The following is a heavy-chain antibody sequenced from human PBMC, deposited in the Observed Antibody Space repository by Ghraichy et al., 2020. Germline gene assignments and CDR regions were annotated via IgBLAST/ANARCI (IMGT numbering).Heavy chain of an antibody. CDR1: GGSISSYY. Sequence: SQTLSLTCTVSGGSISSYYWSWIRQPPGKGLEWIGYIYYSGSTNYNPSLKSRVTISVDTSKNQFSLKLSSVTAADTAVYYCARGQEYQLLSYYYYYGMDVWGQGTTVTVSS. D-gene: IGHD2-2*01. J-gene: IGHJ6*02. V-gene: IGHV4-59*01. CDR3: ARGQEYQLLSYYYYYGMDV. CDR2: IYYSGST.